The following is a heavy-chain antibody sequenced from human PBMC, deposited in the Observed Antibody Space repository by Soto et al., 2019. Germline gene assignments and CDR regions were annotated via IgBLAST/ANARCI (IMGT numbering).Heavy chain of an antibody. D-gene: IGHD3-3*01. V-gene: IGHV3-33*01. CDR2: IWHDGSNK. Sequence: PGGSLRLSCAASGFTFSSYGMHWVRQAPGKGLEWVAVIWHDGSNKYYADSVKGRFTISRDNSKNTLYLQMNSLRAEDTAVYYCARGGFYDFWSGNSYDYWGQGTLVTVSS. CDR3: ARGGFYDFWSGNSYDY. J-gene: IGHJ4*02. CDR1: GFTFSSYG.